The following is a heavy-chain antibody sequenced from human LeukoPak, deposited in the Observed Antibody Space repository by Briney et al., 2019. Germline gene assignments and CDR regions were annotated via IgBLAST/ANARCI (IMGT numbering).Heavy chain of an antibody. Sequence: GGSLRLSCAASGFTFSSYAMSWVRQAPGKGLEWVSAISGSGGSTYYADSVKGRFTIFRDNSKNTLYLQMNSLRAEDTAVYYCAKSIVLMVYATFDAFDIWGQGTMVTVSS. V-gene: IGHV3-23*01. CDR2: ISGSGGST. D-gene: IGHD2-8*01. CDR1: GFTFSSYA. J-gene: IGHJ3*02. CDR3: AKSIVLMVYATFDAFDI.